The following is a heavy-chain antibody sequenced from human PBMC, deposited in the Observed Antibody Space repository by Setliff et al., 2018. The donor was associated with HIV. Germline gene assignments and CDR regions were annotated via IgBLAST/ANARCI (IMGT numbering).Heavy chain of an antibody. CDR2: IYTSGIT. CDR3: ARYRSKLDWFDP. Sequence: SETLSLTCTVSGGSISSHYWSWIRQSPGKGLEWIGYIYTSGITNYNPSLKSRVTISVDMSKTQFSLKLRSVTASDTAVYYCARYRSKLDWFDPWGQGILVTVSS. J-gene: IGHJ5*02. D-gene: IGHD1-26*01. V-gene: IGHV4-4*08. CDR1: GGSISSHY.